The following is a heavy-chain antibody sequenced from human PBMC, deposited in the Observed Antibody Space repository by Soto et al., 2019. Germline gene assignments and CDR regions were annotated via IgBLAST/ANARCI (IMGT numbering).Heavy chain of an antibody. D-gene: IGHD2-21*01. V-gene: IGHV1-18*04. Sequence: QVHLVQSGGEVKKPGASVKVSCKASGYPFTSSGFSWVRQAPGQGLEWMGWISAYNGNTNYARKFKGRVTMTTDTSTSPAYIELGSLTFDDTAVYYCATDPYCGSAPGCSALDVWGQGTTVTVSS. J-gene: IGHJ6*02. CDR3: ATDPYCGSAPGCSALDV. CDR2: ISAYNGNT. CDR1: GYPFTSSG.